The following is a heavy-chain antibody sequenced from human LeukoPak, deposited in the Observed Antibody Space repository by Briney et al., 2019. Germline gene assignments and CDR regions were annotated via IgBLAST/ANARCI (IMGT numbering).Heavy chain of an antibody. J-gene: IGHJ4*02. CDR2: IIPILDIA. V-gene: IGHV1-69*04. CDR3: ARLGSSGPE. D-gene: IGHD6-19*01. CDR1: GDTFSSYA. Sequence: SVKVSCKASGDTFSSYAINWVRQAPGQGLEWMGRIIPILDIANYVQNFQGRVTITADTSASTVYMELSSLRSEDTAVYYCARLGSSGPEWGQGTLVTVSS.